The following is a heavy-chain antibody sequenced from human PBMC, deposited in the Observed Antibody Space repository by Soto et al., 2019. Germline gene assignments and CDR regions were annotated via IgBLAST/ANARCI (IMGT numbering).Heavy chain of an antibody. CDR2: IIPIFGTA. CDR3: ARGGIRALGDWFDP. V-gene: IGHV1-69*13. D-gene: IGHD3-10*01. Sequence: SVKVSCKASGGTFSSYAISWVRQAPGQGLEWMGGIIPIFGTANYAQKFQGRVTITADESTSTAYMELSSLRSEDTAVYNCARGGIRALGDWFDPWGQGTLVTVSS. CDR1: GGTFSSYA. J-gene: IGHJ5*02.